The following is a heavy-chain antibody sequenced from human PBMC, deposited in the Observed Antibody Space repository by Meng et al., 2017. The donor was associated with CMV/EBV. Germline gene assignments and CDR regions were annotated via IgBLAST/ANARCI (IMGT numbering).Heavy chain of an antibody. CDR3: AKEQRDGYNDY. V-gene: IGHV3-23*01. D-gene: IGHD5-24*01. J-gene: IGHJ4*02. Sequence: CGASGFTFSSYALSWVRQAQGGGLEWVSAISDRSGHAYYADSVKGGFAISRDNSKNTLYLQMNSLRAEDTAVYYCAKEQRDGYNDYWGQGTLVTVSS. CDR2: ISDRSGHA. CDR1: GFTFSSYA.